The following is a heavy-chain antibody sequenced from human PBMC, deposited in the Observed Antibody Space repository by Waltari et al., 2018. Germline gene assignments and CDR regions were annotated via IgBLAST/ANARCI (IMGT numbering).Heavy chain of an antibody. V-gene: IGHV4-61*02. CDR1: GDSINRVSYF. CDR3: ARSGDYAEYFQH. D-gene: IGHD4-17*01. J-gene: IGHJ1*01. Sequence: QVQLQESGPGLVKPSETLSLTCNVSGDSINRVSYFWSWIRQSAGKGLEWIGHVHASGTTKYNPSLRSRVTVSLDTSKNQFSLKLTSVTAADTAVYYCARSGDYAEYFQHWGLGTLLTVSS. CDR2: VHASGTT.